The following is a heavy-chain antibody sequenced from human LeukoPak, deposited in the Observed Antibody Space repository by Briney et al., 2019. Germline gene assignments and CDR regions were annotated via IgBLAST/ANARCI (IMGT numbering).Heavy chain of an antibody. J-gene: IGHJ4*02. Sequence: PGGSLRLSCAASGFTFSDYSMNWVRQAPGKGLEWVALIRYDGNDKYYADSVKGRFTISRDNSKNTLYLQMNSLRPEDTAVYFCAKDRHDYLDYWGQGTLVTVSS. V-gene: IGHV3-30*04. CDR1: GFTFSDYS. CDR3: AKDRHDYLDY. CDR2: IRYDGNDK.